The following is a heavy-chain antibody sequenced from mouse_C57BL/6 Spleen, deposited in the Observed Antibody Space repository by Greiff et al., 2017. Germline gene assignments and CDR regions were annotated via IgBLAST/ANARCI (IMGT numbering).Heavy chain of an antibody. CDR1: GYTFTDYE. CDR3: TRWYYGNYDYAMDY. CDR2: IDPETGGT. Sequence: VQLQQSGAELVRPGASVTLSCKASGYTFTDYEMHWVKQTPVHGLEWIGAIDPETGGTAYNQKFKGKAILTADKSSSTAYMELRSLTSEDSAVYYCTRWYYGNYDYAMDYWGQGTSVTVSS. J-gene: IGHJ4*01. D-gene: IGHD2-1*01. V-gene: IGHV1-15*01.